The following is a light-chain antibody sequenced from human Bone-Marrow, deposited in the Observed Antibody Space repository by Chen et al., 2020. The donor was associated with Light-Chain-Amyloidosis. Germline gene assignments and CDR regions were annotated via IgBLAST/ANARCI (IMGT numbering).Light chain of an antibody. CDR1: NIGSTS. J-gene: IGLJ3*02. Sequence: SYVLTQPSSVSVAPGQQATMACGGNNIGSTSVHWYQQTPGQAPLLVVDDDSDRPSGIPERLSGSNSGNTATLTISRVEAEDEADYYCQVWDRSSDRPVFGGGTKLTVL. CDR3: QVWDRSSDRPV. CDR2: DDS. V-gene: IGLV3-21*02.